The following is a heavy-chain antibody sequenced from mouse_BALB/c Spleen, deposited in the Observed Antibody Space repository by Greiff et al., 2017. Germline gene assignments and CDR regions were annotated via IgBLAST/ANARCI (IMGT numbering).Heavy chain of an antibody. V-gene: IGHV5-6-5*01. CDR2: ISSGGST. CDR3: ARRYDDYYAMDY. J-gene: IGHJ4*01. D-gene: IGHD2-14*01. CDR1: GFTFSSYA. Sequence: EVKLMESGGGLVKPGGSLKLSCAASGFTFSSYAMSWVRQTPEKRLEWVASISSGGSTYYPDSVKGRFTISRDNARNILYLQMSSLRSEDTAMYYCARRYDDYYAMDYWGQGTSVTVSS.